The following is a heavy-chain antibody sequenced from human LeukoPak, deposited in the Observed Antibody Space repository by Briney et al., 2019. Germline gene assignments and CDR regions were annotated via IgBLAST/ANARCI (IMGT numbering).Heavy chain of an antibody. J-gene: IGHJ4*02. CDR2: IYDSGST. D-gene: IGHD3-10*01. V-gene: IGHV4-59*08. CDR3: ARHSRSVDYGSGSYTWDY. Sequence: SETLSLTCTVSGGSISSNYWSWIRQSPGKGLEWIGYIYDSGSTNSNPSLKSRVTISVDTSQSQFSLKLHSVTAADTAVYYCARHSRSVDYGSGSYTWDYWGQGTLVTVSS. CDR1: GGSISSNY.